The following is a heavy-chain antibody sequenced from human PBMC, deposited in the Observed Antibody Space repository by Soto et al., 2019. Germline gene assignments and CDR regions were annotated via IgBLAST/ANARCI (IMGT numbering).Heavy chain of an antibody. V-gene: IGHV3-33*01. CDR2: IWYDGSNK. CDR3: ARDRHSSSFFTSSWFDP. Sequence: QVQLVESGGGVVQPGRSLRLSCAASGFTFSSYGMLWVRQAPGKGLEWVAVIWYDGSNKYYADSVKGRFTISRDNSKNTLYLQMNSLRAEDTAVYYCARDRHSSSFFTSSWFDPWGQGTLVTVSS. J-gene: IGHJ5*02. CDR1: GFTFSSYG. D-gene: IGHD6-6*01.